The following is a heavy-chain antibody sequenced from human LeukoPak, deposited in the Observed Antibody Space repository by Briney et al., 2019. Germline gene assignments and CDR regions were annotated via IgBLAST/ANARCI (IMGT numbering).Heavy chain of an antibody. CDR3: AKGRYDYVWGSHPDY. Sequence: GGSLRLSCAASGFTVSSNYMSWVRQAPGKGLEWVSVIYSGGSTYYADSVKGRFTISRDNSKNTLYLQMNSLRAEDTAVYYCAKGRYDYVWGSHPDYWGQGTLVTVSS. CDR1: GFTVSSNY. V-gene: IGHV3-53*05. J-gene: IGHJ4*02. CDR2: IYSGGST. D-gene: IGHD3-16*02.